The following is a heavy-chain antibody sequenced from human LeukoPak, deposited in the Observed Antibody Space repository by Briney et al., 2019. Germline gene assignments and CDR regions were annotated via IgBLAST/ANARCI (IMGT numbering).Heavy chain of an antibody. Sequence: GGSLRLSCAASGFTFSSYGMYWVRQAPGKGLEWVAFTRYDGSNKYYADSVKGRFTISRDNAKNSLYLQMNSLRAEDTAVYYCAREFSGSNYGFPFDYWGQGTLVTVSS. D-gene: IGHD1-26*01. V-gene: IGHV3-30*02. CDR1: GFTFSSYG. CDR3: AREFSGSNYGFPFDY. CDR2: TRYDGSNK. J-gene: IGHJ4*02.